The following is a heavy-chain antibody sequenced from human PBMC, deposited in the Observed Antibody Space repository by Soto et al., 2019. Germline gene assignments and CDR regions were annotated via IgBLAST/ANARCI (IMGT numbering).Heavy chain of an antibody. Sequence: EVQLVESGGGLVKPGGSLRLSCAASGFTFSSYSMNWVRQAPGKGLEWVSSISSSSSYIYYADSVKGQFTISRDNAKNSLYLQMNSLRAEDTAVYYCARETYSSGWYPNAFDIWGQGTMVTVSS. J-gene: IGHJ3*02. CDR1: GFTFSSYS. V-gene: IGHV3-21*01. CDR3: ARETYSSGWYPNAFDI. D-gene: IGHD6-19*01. CDR2: ISSSSSYI.